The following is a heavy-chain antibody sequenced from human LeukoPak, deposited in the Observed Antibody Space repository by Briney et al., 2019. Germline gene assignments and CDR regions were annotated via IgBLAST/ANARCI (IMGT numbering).Heavy chain of an antibody. CDR1: GFTFDDYA. J-gene: IGHJ4*02. V-gene: IGHV3-9*03. CDR2: ISWNSGSI. Sequence: PGGSLRLSCAASGFTFDDYAMHWVRHAPGKGLEWVSGISWNSGSIGYADSVKGRFTISRDNAKNSLYLQMNSLRAEDMALYYCAKDMDSMITFGGVKGFDYWGQGTLVTVSS. D-gene: IGHD3-16*01. CDR3: AKDMDSMITFGGVKGFDY.